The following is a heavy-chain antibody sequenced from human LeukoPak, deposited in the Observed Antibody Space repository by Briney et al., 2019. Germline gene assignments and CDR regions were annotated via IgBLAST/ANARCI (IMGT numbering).Heavy chain of an antibody. V-gene: IGHV3-23*01. D-gene: IGHD5-24*01. CDR2: ISGSGNGT. Sequence: GGSLRLSCAASGFTFRTYAMNWVRQAPGKGLEWLSGISGSGNGTYYADSVKGRFTISRDNSKNMVYLQMNSLTVEDAATYYCAKRTMSAFDSWGQGTLLIVSS. CDR1: GFTFRTYA. J-gene: IGHJ4*02. CDR3: AKRTMSAFDS.